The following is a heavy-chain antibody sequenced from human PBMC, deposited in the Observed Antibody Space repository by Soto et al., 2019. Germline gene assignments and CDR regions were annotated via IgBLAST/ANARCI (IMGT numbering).Heavy chain of an antibody. CDR2: ISSSGSSI. D-gene: IGHD3-10*01. CDR3: ARVRFGEWGYAMDV. Sequence: QVQLVESGGGLVKPGGSLRLSCAASGLTFSDSYLNWIRHAPGKGLEWLAYISSSGSSIFYAGSVKGRFTISRDNAKNSLYLHMSSVRAEDTAMYYCARVRFGEWGYAMDVWGQGTTVTVSS. CDR1: GLTFSDSY. V-gene: IGHV3-11*01. J-gene: IGHJ6*02.